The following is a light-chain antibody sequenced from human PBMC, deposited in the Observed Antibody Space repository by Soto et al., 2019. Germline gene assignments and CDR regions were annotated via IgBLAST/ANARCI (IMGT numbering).Light chain of an antibody. Sequence: QAVVTQPPSASGTPGQRVTISCSTSSSNLGDNTVNWYQQVPGTDPKLLIYNYDQRPSGVPDRFSGSKAGTSASLAISGLQSEDEADYYCAAWDASLNGYVFGTGTKVTVL. CDR2: NYD. CDR3: AAWDASLNGYV. CDR1: SSNLGDNT. V-gene: IGLV1-44*01. J-gene: IGLJ1*01.